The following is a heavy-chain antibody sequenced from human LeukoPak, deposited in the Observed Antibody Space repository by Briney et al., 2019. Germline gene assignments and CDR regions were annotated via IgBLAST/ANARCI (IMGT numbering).Heavy chain of an antibody. CDR2: ISGSGGST. Sequence: GGSLRLSCAASGFTFSSYAMSWVRQAPGKGLEWVSAISGSGGSTYYADSVKGRFTISRDNSKNTLYLQMNSLRAEDTAVYYCAKGTYYSGSGSYTFPDYWGQGTLVTVSS. CDR1: GFTFSSYA. V-gene: IGHV3-23*01. D-gene: IGHD3-10*01. CDR3: AKGTYYSGSGSYTFPDY. J-gene: IGHJ4*02.